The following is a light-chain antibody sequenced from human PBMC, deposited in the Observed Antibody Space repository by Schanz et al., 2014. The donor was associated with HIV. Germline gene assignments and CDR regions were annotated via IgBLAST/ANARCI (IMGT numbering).Light chain of an antibody. CDR2: WAS. J-gene: IGKJ2*01. V-gene: IGKV4-1*01. CDR1: QSVLYSSNSKNY. CDR3: QQYYDTPYT. Sequence: DIVMTQSPDSLAVSLGERATINCKSSQSVLYSSNSKNYLAWYQQKPGQPPKLLIYWASTRESGVPDRFSGSGSGTDFTLTISSLQAEDVAVYICQQYYDTPYTFGQGTKLELK.